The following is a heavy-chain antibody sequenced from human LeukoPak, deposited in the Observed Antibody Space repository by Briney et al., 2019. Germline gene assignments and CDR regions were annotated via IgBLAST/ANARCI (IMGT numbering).Heavy chain of an antibody. V-gene: IGHV1-8*01. CDR3: ARDLVVYSGREYYYGMDV. D-gene: IGHD5-12*01. CDR1: GYTFTSYD. J-gene: IGHJ6*02. Sequence: GASVKVSCKASGYTFTSYDINWVRQATGQGLEWMGWMNPNSGNTGYAQKFQGRVTMTRNTSISTAYMELSSLRSEDTAVYYCARDLVVYSGREYYYGMDVWGRGTTVTVSS. CDR2: MNPNSGNT.